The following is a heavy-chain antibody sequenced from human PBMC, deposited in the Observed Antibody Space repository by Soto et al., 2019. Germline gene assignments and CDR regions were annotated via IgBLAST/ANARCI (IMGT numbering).Heavy chain of an antibody. CDR2: INAGNGNT. CDR1: GYTFTGYA. Sequence: ASVKVSCKASGYTFTGYARHWVRQAPGHRLEWMGWINAGNGNTKYSQKFQGRVTITRDTSASTTYMELSSLRSEDTAVYYCARAVAVPADFDYWGQGTLVTVSS. V-gene: IGHV1-3*01. D-gene: IGHD6-19*01. CDR3: ARAVAVPADFDY. J-gene: IGHJ4*02.